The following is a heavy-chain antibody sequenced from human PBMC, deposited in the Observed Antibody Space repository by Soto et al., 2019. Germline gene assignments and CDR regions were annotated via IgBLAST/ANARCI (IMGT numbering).Heavy chain of an antibody. V-gene: IGHV1-18*01. D-gene: IGHD6-13*01. Sequence: GASVKVSCKASGYTFTSYGISWVRQAPGQGLEWMGGIIPNYGTTNYAQKLQGRVTMTTDTSTSTAYMELRSLRSDDTAVYYCAREGIAAAGRRWFDPWGQGTLVTVSS. CDR3: AREGIAAAGRRWFDP. CDR1: GYTFTSYG. J-gene: IGHJ5*02. CDR2: IIPNYGTT.